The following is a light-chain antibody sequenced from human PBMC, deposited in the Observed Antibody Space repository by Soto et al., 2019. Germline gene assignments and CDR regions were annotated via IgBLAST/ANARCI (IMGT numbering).Light chain of an antibody. V-gene: IGLV2-23*01. Sequence: QSVLTQPASVSGSPGQSITISCTGTSSDVGSYNLVSWYQQHPGKAPKLMIYEGSKRPSGVSNRFSGSKSGNTASLTISGLAAEDQADYYCCSYAGSSPVVFGRGTKLTVL. CDR2: EGS. J-gene: IGLJ2*01. CDR3: CSYAGSSPVV. CDR1: SSDVGSYNL.